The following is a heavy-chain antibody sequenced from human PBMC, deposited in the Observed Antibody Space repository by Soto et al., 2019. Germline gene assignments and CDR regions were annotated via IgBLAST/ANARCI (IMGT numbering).Heavy chain of an antibody. Sequence: ASVKVSCKASGYTFTSYGISWVRQAPGQGLEWKGWISAYNGNTNYAQKLQGRVTMTTDTSTSTAYMELRSLRSDDTAVYYCARDPYLGYCSSTSCRHDAFDIWGQGTMVTVSS. CDR2: ISAYNGNT. CDR1: GYTFTSYG. CDR3: ARDPYLGYCSSTSCRHDAFDI. D-gene: IGHD2-2*01. J-gene: IGHJ3*02. V-gene: IGHV1-18*01.